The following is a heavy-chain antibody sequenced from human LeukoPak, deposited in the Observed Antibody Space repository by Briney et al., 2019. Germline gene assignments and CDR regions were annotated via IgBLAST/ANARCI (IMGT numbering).Heavy chain of an antibody. CDR3: ARDPAPYGSEKLDWFDP. V-gene: IGHV1-18*01. D-gene: IGHD3-10*01. J-gene: IGHJ5*02. CDR2: ISAYNGNT. Sequence: ASVKVSCKASGYTFTSYGISWVRQAPGQGLEWMGWISAYNGNTNYAQKLQGRVTMTTDTSTSTAYMELRSLRSDDTAVYYCARDPAPYGSEKLDWFDPWGQGTLVTVSS. CDR1: GYTFTSYG.